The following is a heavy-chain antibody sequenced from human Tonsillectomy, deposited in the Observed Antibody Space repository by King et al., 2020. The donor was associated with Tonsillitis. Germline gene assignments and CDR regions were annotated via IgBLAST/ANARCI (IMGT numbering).Heavy chain of an antibody. CDR2: LSDSGDST. CDR1: GFTFSSYA. D-gene: IGHD5-18*01. CDR3: AKVSGYHVGRMCWYFDS. V-gene: IGHV3-23*04. J-gene: IGHJ4*02. Sequence: VQLVESGGGLVQPGGSLRLSCAASGFTFSSYAMSWVRQAPGKGLEWVSALSDSGDSTSYADSVKGRFTISRDNSKNTLYLQLNSLRADDTAVYYCAKVSGYHVGRMCWYFDSLCTGILVTV.